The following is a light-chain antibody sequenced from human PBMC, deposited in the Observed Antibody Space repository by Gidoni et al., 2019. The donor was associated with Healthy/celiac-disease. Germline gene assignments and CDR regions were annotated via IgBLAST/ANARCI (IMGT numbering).Light chain of an antibody. V-gene: IGKV1-27*01. CDR3: QKYNSAPRT. CDR2: AAS. CDR1: KGISNY. J-gene: IGKJ1*01. Sequence: DIQMTQSQSALSASVGDRVTITCRASKGISNYLALYQQKPGKVPKLLIYAASTLQSGVPSRFSGRVSGTDFTLTISSLPPEDVATYYCQKYNSAPRTFGQGTKVEIK.